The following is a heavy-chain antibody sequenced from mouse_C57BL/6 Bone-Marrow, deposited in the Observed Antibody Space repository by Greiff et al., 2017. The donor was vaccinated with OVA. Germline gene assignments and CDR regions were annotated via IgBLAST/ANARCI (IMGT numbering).Heavy chain of an antibody. CDR1: GFTFSSYA. J-gene: IGHJ1*03. V-gene: IGHV5-4*03. CDR3: ARWVLGYFDV. Sequence: EVKLMESGGGLVKPGGSLKLSCAASGFTFSSYAMSWVRQTPEKRLEWVATISDGGSYTYYPDNVKGRFTISRDNAKNNLYLQMSHLKSEDTAMDYCARWVLGYFDVWGTGTTVTVSS. CDR2: ISDGGSYT.